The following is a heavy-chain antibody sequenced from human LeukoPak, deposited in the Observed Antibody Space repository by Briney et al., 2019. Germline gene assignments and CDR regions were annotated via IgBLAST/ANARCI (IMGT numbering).Heavy chain of an antibody. CDR1: GFTFSEYG. J-gene: IGHJ4*02. Sequence: PGGSLRLSCIASGFTFSEYGMYLVRQAPGKGLDWVAAIRSDGATTLYADSVKGRFTISRDNSKNTLYLQINSLRVEDTAVYYCARDLSLDYWGQGTLVTVSS. CDR2: IRSDGATT. CDR3: ARDLSLDY. V-gene: IGHV3-33*07.